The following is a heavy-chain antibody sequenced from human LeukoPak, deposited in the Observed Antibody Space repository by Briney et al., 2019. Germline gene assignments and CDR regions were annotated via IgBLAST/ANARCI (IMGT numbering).Heavy chain of an antibody. CDR2: IYPGDSDT. J-gene: IGHJ4*02. CDR3: ASTQPYGDYVFDY. Sequence: GESLKISCKGSGYSFTSYWIGWVRQVPGKGLEWMGIIYPGDSDTRYSPSFQGQVTISADKSISTAYLQWSSLKASDTAMYYCASTQPYGDYVFDYWGQGTLVTVSS. CDR1: GYSFTSYW. V-gene: IGHV5-51*01. D-gene: IGHD4-17*01.